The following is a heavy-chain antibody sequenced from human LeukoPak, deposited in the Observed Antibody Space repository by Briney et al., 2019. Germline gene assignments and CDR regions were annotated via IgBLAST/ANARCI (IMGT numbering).Heavy chain of an antibody. J-gene: IGHJ4*02. CDR1: GFTFSSYS. CDR2: ISSSSSYI. CDR3: ARDLWDAVTTTYFDY. Sequence: GGPLRFSCAASGFTFSSYSMNWFRQAPGKGLEWVSSISSSSSYIYYADSVKGRFTISRDNAKNSLYLQMNSLRAEDTAVYYCARDLWDAVTTTYFDYWGQGTLVTVSS. D-gene: IGHD4-17*01. V-gene: IGHV3-21*01.